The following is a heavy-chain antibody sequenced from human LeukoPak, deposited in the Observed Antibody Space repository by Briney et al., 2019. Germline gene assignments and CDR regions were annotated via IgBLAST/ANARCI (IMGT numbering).Heavy chain of an antibody. CDR2: IYYSGST. Sequence: SETLSLTCTVSGGSISSYYWSWIRQPPGQGLEWIGYIYYSGSTNYNPSLKSRVTISVDTSKNQFSLKLSSVTAADTAVYYRAGTPYVDYYGMDVWGQGTTVTVSS. CDR3: AGTPYVDYYGMDV. D-gene: IGHD3-10*02. V-gene: IGHV4-59*01. J-gene: IGHJ6*02. CDR1: GGSISSYY.